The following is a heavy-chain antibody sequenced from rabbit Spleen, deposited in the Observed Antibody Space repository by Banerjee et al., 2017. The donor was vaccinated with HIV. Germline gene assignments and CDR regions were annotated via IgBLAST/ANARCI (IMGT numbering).Heavy chain of an antibody. Sequence: QSLEESGGGLVKPGASLTLTCKASGFSFNSGYDMCWVRQAPGKGLEWIACIYAGSSGFTYHATWAKGRFTISKTSSTTVTLQMTSLTAADTATYFCARDTSTSFSSYGMDLWGPGTLVTVS. CDR2: IYAGSSGFT. CDR1: GFSFNSGYD. J-gene: IGHJ6*01. V-gene: IGHV1S40*01. D-gene: IGHD1-1*01. CDR3: ARDTSTSFSSYGMDL.